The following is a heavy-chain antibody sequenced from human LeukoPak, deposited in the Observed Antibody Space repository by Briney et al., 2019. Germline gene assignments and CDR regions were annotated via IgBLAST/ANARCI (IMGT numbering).Heavy chain of an antibody. D-gene: IGHD4/OR15-4a*01. V-gene: IGHV3-30*02. CDR3: ARDPGAFPYFFDC. J-gene: IGHJ4*02. Sequence: GGSLRLSCAASGFTFSNYGMHWVRQAPGKGLEWVAFIRFDGTNKYYADSMKGRLTISRDNSKNTLYLQMNSLRVEDTAVYFCARDPGAFPYFFDCWGQGTLVTVSS. CDR2: IRFDGTNK. CDR1: GFTFSNYG.